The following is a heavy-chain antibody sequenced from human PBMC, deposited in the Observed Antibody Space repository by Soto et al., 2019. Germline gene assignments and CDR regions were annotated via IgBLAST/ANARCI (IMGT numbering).Heavy chain of an antibody. D-gene: IGHD3-10*01. CDR2: IKGDASEK. Sequence: PGESLKISCVGSGFTFSTYSIHWVRQAPGKGLEWVATIKGDASEKKYVDSVKGRFTTSRDNAKESLYLQMDSLRAEDTAVYYCARDSGYSSGNSVNHYLDYWGHGTLVTVSS. J-gene: IGHJ4*01. CDR3: ARDSGYSSGNSVNHYLDY. CDR1: GFTFSTYS. V-gene: IGHV3-7*01.